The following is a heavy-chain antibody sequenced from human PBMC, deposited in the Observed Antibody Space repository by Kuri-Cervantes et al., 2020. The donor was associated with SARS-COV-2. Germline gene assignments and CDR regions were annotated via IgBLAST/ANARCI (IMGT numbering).Heavy chain of an antibody. D-gene: IGHD2-2*02. V-gene: IGHV3-9*01. CDR3: ARDSYCSGTSCYNYFDY. Sequence: GGSLRLSCAASGFTFDDYAMHWVRQAPGKGLEWVSGISWNSGSIGYADSVKGRFTISRDNAKNSLYLQMNSLRAEDTALYYCARDSYCSGTSCYNYFDYWGQGTLVTVSS. CDR2: ISWNSGSI. J-gene: IGHJ4*02. CDR1: GFTFDDYA.